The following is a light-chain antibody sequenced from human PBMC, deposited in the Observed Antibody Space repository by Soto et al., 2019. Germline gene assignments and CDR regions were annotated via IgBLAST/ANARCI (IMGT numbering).Light chain of an antibody. J-gene: IGKJ1*01. CDR1: QSISSY. V-gene: IGKV1-39*01. Sequence: IQMTQSPSSLSASVGDRVTITCRASQSISSYLNWYQQKPGKAPKPLIYAASSLQSGVPSRFSGSGSGTDFTLTISSLQPEDFATYYCQQSYSTPPWFGQGSMA. CDR2: AAS. CDR3: QQSYSTPPW.